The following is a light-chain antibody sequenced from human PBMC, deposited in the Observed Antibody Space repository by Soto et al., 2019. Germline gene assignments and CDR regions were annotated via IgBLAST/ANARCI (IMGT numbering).Light chain of an antibody. CDR3: QQNNKWPPVT. CDR2: GAS. J-gene: IGKJ4*01. V-gene: IGKV3-15*01. Sequence: EVVMTQSPATVSVFPGEGVTLSCRASQTISTDLAWYQQKPGQAPRLLIYGASTRAPGVPDRFSGGGSGTEFTLTISSLQSEDFAFYYCQQNNKWPPVTFGGGTKVEIK. CDR1: QTISTD.